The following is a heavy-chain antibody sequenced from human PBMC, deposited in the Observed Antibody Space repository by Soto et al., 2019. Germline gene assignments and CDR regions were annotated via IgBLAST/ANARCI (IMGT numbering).Heavy chain of an antibody. CDR1: GYTLTGYY. J-gene: IGHJ4*02. Sequence: ASVKVSCKASGYTLTGYYMNWVRQAPGQGLEWMGWINPKSGDTRYAQKFQGRVTMTRDTSISTAYMELSRLRSDDTAVYYCARDLAGNDYFDYWGQGTLVPVSS. V-gene: IGHV1-2*02. D-gene: IGHD6-19*01. CDR3: ARDLAGNDYFDY. CDR2: INPKSGDT.